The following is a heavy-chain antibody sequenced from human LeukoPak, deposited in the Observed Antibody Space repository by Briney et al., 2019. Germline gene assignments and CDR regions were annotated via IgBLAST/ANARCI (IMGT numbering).Heavy chain of an antibody. CDR2: ISLDGRNE. J-gene: IGHJ4*02. CDR3: ARSRGYNYGYWGYFDY. CDR1: GFSFSTYA. D-gene: IGHD5-18*01. V-gene: IGHV3-30*04. Sequence: GGSLRLSCAASGFSFSTYAMHWVRQAPGKGLEWVAVISLDGRNEYYADSVKGRFTISRDNSKNTLYLQTNSLRAEDTTVYYCARSRGYNYGYWGYFDYWGQGALVTVSS.